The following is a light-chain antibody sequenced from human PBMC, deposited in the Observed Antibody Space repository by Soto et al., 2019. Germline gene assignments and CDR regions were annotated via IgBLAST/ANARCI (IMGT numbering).Light chain of an antibody. Sequence: YELTQPPSVSVAPGQTARITCGGNNIGGKSVHWYQQKPGQAPALVVYDDSDRPSGIPERISGSNSGNTATLTISRVEVGDEADYYCQVWDSSREHVIFGGATKVTVL. CDR2: DDS. CDR3: QVWDSSREHVI. CDR1: NIGGKS. J-gene: IGLJ2*01. V-gene: IGLV3-21*02.